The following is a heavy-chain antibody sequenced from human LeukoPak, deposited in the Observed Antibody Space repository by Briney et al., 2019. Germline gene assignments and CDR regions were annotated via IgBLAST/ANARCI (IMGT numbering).Heavy chain of an antibody. Sequence: GESVETSCQASANNYWSAWARKMAGKRLESLAIIYFGYSDTRYSPAGQGRLTISVDKSISTAYLQLSSLKASDTAIYFCGRHSYGLDYWGQGTLVTVSS. V-gene: IGHV5-51*01. CDR3: GRHSYGLDY. D-gene: IGHD3-10*01. CDR2: IYFGYSDT. J-gene: IGHJ4*02. CDR1: ANNYW.